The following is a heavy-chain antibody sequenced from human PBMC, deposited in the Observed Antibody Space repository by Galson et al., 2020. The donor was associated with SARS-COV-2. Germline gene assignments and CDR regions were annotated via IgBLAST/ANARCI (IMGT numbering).Heavy chain of an antibody. V-gene: IGHV3-23*01. CDR1: GFTFRIYA. CDR3: AYYDILTAGDYYGLDV. D-gene: IGHD3-9*01. Sequence: GESLKISCSASGFTFRIYAWTWVRQAPGKGLEWVSSISGSDDSTYYADSVRGRFTISRDNSKSTMYLQMSSLRAEDTAVYYCAYYDILTAGDYYGLDVWGQGATVTVSS. CDR2: ISGSDDST. J-gene: IGHJ6*02.